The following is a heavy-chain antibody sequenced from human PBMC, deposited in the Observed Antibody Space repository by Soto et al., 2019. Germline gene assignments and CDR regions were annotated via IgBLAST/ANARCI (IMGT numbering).Heavy chain of an antibody. D-gene: IGHD2-21*01. J-gene: IGHJ4*02. CDR1: GASLTSGTFY. CDR3: AREIPL. Sequence: SETLSLTCTVSGASLTSGTFYWSWVRQPPGKVLELIGYVYHTGDTKYNPSLRSRVTISLDTSKNQFSLKLKSVTAADTAIYHCAREIPLWGQAALVTVSS. CDR2: VYHTGDT. V-gene: IGHV4-61*01.